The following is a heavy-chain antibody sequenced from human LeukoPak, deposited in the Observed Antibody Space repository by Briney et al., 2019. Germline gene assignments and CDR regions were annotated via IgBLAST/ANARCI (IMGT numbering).Heavy chain of an antibody. CDR2: ISSSSSYI. D-gene: IGHD6-19*01. Sequence: GGPLRLSCAASGFTFSSNSMNWVRQAPGKGLEWVSSISSSSSYIYYADSVKGRFTISRDNAKNSLYLQMNSLRAEDTAVYYCARGGVSSAWYFVYWGQGTLVTVSS. J-gene: IGHJ4*02. CDR3: ARGGVSSAWYFVY. CDR1: GFTFSSNS. V-gene: IGHV3-21*01.